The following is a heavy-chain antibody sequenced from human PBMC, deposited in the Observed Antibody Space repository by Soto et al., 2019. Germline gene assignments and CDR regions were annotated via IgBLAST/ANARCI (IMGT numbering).Heavy chain of an antibody. CDR2: IYYSGST. CDR3: ARDRGGIAAQFDY. V-gene: IGHV4-59*01. J-gene: IGHJ4*02. D-gene: IGHD6-25*01. CDR1: CGSISTDY. Sequence: PSETLSLTCTVSCGSISTDYWSWIRQPPGKGLEWIGYIYYSGSTNYNPSLKSRVTISVDTSKNQFSLKLSSVTAADTAVYYCARDRGGIAAQFDYWGQGTLVTVSS.